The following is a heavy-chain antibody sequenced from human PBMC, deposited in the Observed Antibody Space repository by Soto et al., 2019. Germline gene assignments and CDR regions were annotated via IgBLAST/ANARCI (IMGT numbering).Heavy chain of an antibody. V-gene: IGHV3-33*05. D-gene: IGHD2-2*01. Sequence: GGSLRLSCAASGFIFSISVMPWVRQAPGKGLEWVAAFLNDGHNKYYADSVKGRFTISRDNSKNTLYLQMNSLRAEDTAVYYCAKDLYRHHYWGQGTLVTVSS. CDR3: AKDLYRHHY. J-gene: IGHJ4*02. CDR1: GFIFSISV. CDR2: FLNDGHNK.